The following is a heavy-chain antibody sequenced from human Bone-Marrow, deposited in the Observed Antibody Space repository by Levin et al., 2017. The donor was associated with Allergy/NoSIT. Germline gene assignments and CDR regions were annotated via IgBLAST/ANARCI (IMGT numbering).Heavy chain of an antibody. CDR1: GFTLSSSS. CDR2: SSSRSSTI. V-gene: IGHV3-48*01. J-gene: IGHJ6*02. D-gene: IGHD3-16*01. Sequence: GGSLRLSCAASGFTLSSSSVNWVRQAPGKGLEWVSFSSSRSSTIYYAGSVKGRFTISRDNAKNSLYLQMNSLTAEDTAVYYCASIMMTFGGESYAMDVWGQGTTVTVSS. CDR3: ASIMMTFGGESYAMDV.